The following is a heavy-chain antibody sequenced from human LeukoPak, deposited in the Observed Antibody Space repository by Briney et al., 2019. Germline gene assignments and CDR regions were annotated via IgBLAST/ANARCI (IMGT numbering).Heavy chain of an antibody. D-gene: IGHD6-19*01. Sequence: PEGSLRLSCAASGFTFSTYAMSWVRQAPGKGLEWVSAISGSGGGVYYADSVKGLFTISRDNSKNTLYLQMNSLRADDTALYYCAKGSSGWPEVGWGIDYWGQGTLVTVSS. CDR2: ISGSGGGV. CDR1: GFTFSTYA. V-gene: IGHV3-23*01. CDR3: AKGSSGWPEVGWGIDY. J-gene: IGHJ4*02.